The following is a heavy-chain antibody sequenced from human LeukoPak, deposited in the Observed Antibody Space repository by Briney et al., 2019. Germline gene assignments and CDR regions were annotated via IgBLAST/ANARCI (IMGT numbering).Heavy chain of an antibody. D-gene: IGHD3-3*01. V-gene: IGHV3-9*01. Sequence: GGSLRLSCEASGFTFDSYVDYAMHWVRQAPGKGLEWVSGISWNSGSIGYADSVKSRFAISKDNTKNSLFLQMNSLRGEDTALYYCVKDTIIDFWSGNDAFDIWGQVTMVTVSS. J-gene: IGHJ3*02. CDR3: VKDTIIDFWSGNDAFDI. CDR1: GFTFDSYVDYA. CDR2: ISWNSGSI.